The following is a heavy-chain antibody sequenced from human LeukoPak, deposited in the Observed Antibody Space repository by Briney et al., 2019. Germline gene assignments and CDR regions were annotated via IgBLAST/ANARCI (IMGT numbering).Heavy chain of an antibody. D-gene: IGHD1-20*01. Sequence: PGGSLRLSCAASGFTFSSYSMNWVRQAPGKGLEWVSSISSSSSYIYYADSVKGRFTISRDNAKNSLYLQMNGLRAEDTAVYYCAKRILTGTYLFDYWGQGTLVTVSS. J-gene: IGHJ4*02. CDR1: GFTFSSYS. CDR3: AKRILTGTYLFDY. V-gene: IGHV3-21*01. CDR2: ISSSSSYI.